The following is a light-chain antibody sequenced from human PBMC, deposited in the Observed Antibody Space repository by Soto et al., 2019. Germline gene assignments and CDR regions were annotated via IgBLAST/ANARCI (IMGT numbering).Light chain of an antibody. Sequence: QSVLTQPRSVSGSPGQSVTISCTGTSSDVGGYNYVSWYQQHPGKAPKLMIYDVNKRPSGVPDRFSGSKSDNTASLTISGLHAEDEADYYCCSYAGSYSGVFGGGTKLTVL. CDR2: DVN. CDR3: CSYAGSYSGV. CDR1: SSDVGGYNY. V-gene: IGLV2-11*01. J-gene: IGLJ3*02.